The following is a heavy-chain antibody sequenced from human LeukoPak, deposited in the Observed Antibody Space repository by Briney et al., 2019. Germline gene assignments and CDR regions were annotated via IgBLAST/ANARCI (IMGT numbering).Heavy chain of an antibody. J-gene: IGHJ4*02. CDR1: GFTFSSYA. CDR3: ANPGRYSSGWVFPPCFDY. Sequence: PGRSLRLSCATSGFTFSSYAMSWVRQAPGKGLEWVSAISGGGGSTYYADSVKGRFTISRDNSKNTLYLQMNSLRADDTAVYYCANPGRYSSGWVFPPCFDYWGQGTLVTVSS. V-gene: IGHV3-23*01. CDR2: ISGGGGST. D-gene: IGHD6-19*01.